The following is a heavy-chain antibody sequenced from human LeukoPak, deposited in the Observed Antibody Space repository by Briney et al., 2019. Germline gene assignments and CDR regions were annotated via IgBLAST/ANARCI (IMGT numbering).Heavy chain of an antibody. D-gene: IGHD5-24*01. Sequence: GGSLRLSCAASGFTFSSYAMNWVRQAPGKGLEWVSDISGSDDSTFYADSVKGRFTISRDNSKNTLFLQMNSLRAEDTAVYYCAKTRWLQSLPYYFDYWGQGTLVTVSS. CDR2: ISGSDDST. J-gene: IGHJ4*02. CDR3: AKTRWLQSLPYYFDY. V-gene: IGHV3-23*01. CDR1: GFTFSSYA.